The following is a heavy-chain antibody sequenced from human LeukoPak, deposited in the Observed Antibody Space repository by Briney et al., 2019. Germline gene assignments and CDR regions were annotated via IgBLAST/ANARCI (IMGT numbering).Heavy chain of an antibody. CDR2: MNPNSDNT. CDR3: AREAFAAGKNFDY. J-gene: IGHJ4*02. Sequence: ASVKVSCKASGYTFTSYDINWVRQATGQGLEWMGWMNPNSDNTGYAQKFQGRVTITRNTSISTAYMELSSLRSEDTAVYYCAREAFAAGKNFDYWGQGTQVTVSS. CDR1: GYTFTSYD. V-gene: IGHV1-8*03. D-gene: IGHD3-10*01.